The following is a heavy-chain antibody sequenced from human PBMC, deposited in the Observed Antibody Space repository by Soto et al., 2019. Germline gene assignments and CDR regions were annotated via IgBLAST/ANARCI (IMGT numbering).Heavy chain of an antibody. CDR2: INHSGST. Sequence: QVQLQQWGAGLLKPSETLSLTCAVYGGSFSGYYWSWIRQPPGKGLEWIGEINHSGSTNYNSSLKSRVTISVDTSKNQFSLKLSSVTAADTAVYYCARSSIAARHRNYYYYMDVWGKGTTVTVSS. D-gene: IGHD6-6*01. V-gene: IGHV4-34*01. CDR3: ARSSIAARHRNYYYYMDV. CDR1: GGSFSGYY. J-gene: IGHJ6*03.